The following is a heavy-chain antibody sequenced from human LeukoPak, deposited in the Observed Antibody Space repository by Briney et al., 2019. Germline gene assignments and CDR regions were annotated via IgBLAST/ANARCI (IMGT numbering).Heavy chain of an antibody. J-gene: IGHJ4*02. V-gene: IGHV3-23*01. D-gene: IGHD3-10*01. CDR3: AKVKGSGNDDY. Sequence: GGSLRLSCAASGFTFSNYALSWVRQAPGKGLEWVSSISGSGDSTNYADSVKGRFTVSRDNSKNTLYLQLNSLRADDTAVYYCAKVKGSGNDDYWGQGTLVTVSS. CDR2: ISGSGDST. CDR1: GFTFSNYA.